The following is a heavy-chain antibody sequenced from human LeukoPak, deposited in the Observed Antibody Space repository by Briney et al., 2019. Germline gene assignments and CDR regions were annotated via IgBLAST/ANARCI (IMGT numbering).Heavy chain of an antibody. CDR2: LYYSGST. V-gene: IGHV4-39*07. J-gene: IGHJ5*02. CDR1: GGSISSGSYY. Sequence: PSETLSLTCSVSGGSISSGSYYWGWIRQPPGKGLEWLGSLYYSGSTYYNPSLKSRVTISVDTSKNQFSLKLSSVTAADTAVYYCARVERIQLWLHSNWFDPWGQGTLVTVSS. CDR3: ARVERIQLWLHSNWFDP. D-gene: IGHD5-18*01.